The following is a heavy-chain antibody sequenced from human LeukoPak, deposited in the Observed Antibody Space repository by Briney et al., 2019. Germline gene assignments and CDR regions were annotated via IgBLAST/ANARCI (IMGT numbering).Heavy chain of an antibody. CDR2: IRSKTDGETR. CDR1: GFAFSNAW. D-gene: IGHD3-22*01. V-gene: IGHV3-15*01. Sequence: KTGGSLRLSCAASGFAFSNAWMSWVRQAPGKGLEWVGRIRSKTDGETRDYAAPVKGRFSISRDDSKNTLYLHMSSLKTEDTAVYYCSTHTTYYYDSSCYLHWGQGTLVTVSS. J-gene: IGHJ4*02. CDR3: STHTTYYYDSSCYLH.